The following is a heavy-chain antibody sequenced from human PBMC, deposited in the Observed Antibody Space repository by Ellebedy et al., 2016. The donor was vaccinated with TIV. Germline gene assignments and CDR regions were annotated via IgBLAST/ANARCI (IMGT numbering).Heavy chain of an antibody. D-gene: IGHD1-1*01. CDR3: SSWKY. CDR2: INQDGGEK. Sequence: GESLKISCAASGFTLSRHWMSWVRQGPGKGLEWVANINQDGGEKNYVDSVRGRFTISRDNAKNSLYLQMNSLRAEDTAVYYCSSWKYWGQGALVTVSS. CDR1: GFTLSRHW. V-gene: IGHV3-7*01. J-gene: IGHJ4*02.